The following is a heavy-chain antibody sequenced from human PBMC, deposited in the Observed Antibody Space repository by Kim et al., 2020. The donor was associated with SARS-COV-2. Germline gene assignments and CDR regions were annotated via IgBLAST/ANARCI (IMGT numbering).Heavy chain of an antibody. Sequence: GGSLRLSCVASGFTFSSYAMSGGRQAPGKGLEWVSAFGGSGGTTYYADSVKGRFTISRDTSKSTLYLQMNSLRAEDTAVYYCARGRTGDWGSYPYFDYWGQGTLVTVSS. V-gene: IGHV3-23*01. CDR2: FGGSGGTT. CDR3: ARGRTGDWGSYPYFDY. CDR1: GFTFSSYA. J-gene: IGHJ4*02. D-gene: IGHD3-16*02.